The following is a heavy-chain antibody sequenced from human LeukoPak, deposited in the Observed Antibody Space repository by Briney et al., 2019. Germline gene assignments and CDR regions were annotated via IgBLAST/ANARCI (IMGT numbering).Heavy chain of an antibody. Sequence: ASVKVSCKASGYTFTSYDINWVRQATGQGLEWMGWMNPNSGNTGYAQKFQGRVTMTRNTSISTAYMELSSLRSEDTAVYYCARGKGSNYDSRIYYYYYYMDVWGKGTTVTVSS. CDR1: GYTFTSYD. CDR3: ARGKGSNYDSRIYYYYYYMDV. V-gene: IGHV1-8*01. J-gene: IGHJ6*03. D-gene: IGHD4-11*01. CDR2: MNPNSGNT.